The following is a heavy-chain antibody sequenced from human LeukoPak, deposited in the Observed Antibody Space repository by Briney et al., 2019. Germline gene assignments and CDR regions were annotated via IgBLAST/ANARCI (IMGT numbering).Heavy chain of an antibody. Sequence: GGSLRLSCAASGFTFSDYYMSWIRQAPGKGLEWVSYISSSGSTIYYADSVKGRFTISRDNAKNSLYLQMNSLRAEDTAVYYCARDDYYDSSGYPGHAFDIWGQGTMVTVSS. CDR3: ARDDYYDSSGYPGHAFDI. CDR1: GFTFSDYY. V-gene: IGHV3-11*04. D-gene: IGHD3-22*01. J-gene: IGHJ3*02. CDR2: ISSSGSTI.